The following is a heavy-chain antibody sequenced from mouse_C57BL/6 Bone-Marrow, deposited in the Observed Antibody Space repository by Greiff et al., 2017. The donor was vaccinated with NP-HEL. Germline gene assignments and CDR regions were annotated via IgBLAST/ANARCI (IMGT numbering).Heavy chain of an antibody. D-gene: IGHD1-1*01. CDR1: GYTFTEYT. Sequence: QVQLQQSGAELVKPGASVKLSCKASGYTFTEYTIHWVKQRSGQGLEWIGWFYPGSGSIKYNEKFKDKATLPVDKSSSTVYMELSSLTSEDSAVYFCARQEGVYYGSSYDWYFDVWGTGTTVTVSS. V-gene: IGHV1-62-2*01. CDR3: ARQEGVYYGSSYDWYFDV. CDR2: FYPGSGSI. J-gene: IGHJ1*03.